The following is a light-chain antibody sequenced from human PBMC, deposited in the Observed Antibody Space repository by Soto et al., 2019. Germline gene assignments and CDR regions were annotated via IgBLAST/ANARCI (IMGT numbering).Light chain of an antibody. CDR3: QQRSNPIT. V-gene: IGKV3-11*01. J-gene: IGKJ5*01. Sequence: EIVMPQSPATLSVSQGERATLSCRGSQSVSSNLAWYQQKAGQAPRLLIYDASNRATGIPARFSGSGSGTDFTLTISSLEPEEFAVDYCQQRSNPITFGQGTRLEIK. CDR2: DAS. CDR1: QSVSSN.